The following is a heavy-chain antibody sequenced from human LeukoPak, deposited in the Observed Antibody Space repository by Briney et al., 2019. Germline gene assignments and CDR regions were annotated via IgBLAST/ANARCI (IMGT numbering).Heavy chain of an antibody. Sequence: SETLSLTCTVSGGSISSYYWSWIRQPPGKGLEWIGYIYYSGSTNYNPSLKSRVTISVDTSKNQFSLKLSSVTAADTAVYYCARHDPRIAAAGTTYFDLWGRGTLVTVSS. J-gene: IGHJ2*01. CDR2: IYYSGST. V-gene: IGHV4-59*08. CDR1: GGSISSYY. D-gene: IGHD6-13*01. CDR3: ARHDPRIAAAGTTYFDL.